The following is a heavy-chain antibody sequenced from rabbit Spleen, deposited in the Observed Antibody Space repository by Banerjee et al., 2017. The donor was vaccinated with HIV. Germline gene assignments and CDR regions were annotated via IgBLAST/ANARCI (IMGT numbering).Heavy chain of an antibody. CDR3: ARDGGDYGSAGFNL. CDR1: GFSFSSRYW. V-gene: IGHV1S45*01. Sequence: LEESGGGLVQPEGSLTLTCTASGFSFSSRYWICWVRQAPGKGLEWIGCIYTGDGTTYYASWAKGRFTIAKTASTTVTLQMTSLTAADTATYFCARDGGDYGSAGFNLWGQGTLVTVS. CDR2: IYTGDGTT. J-gene: IGHJ4*01. D-gene: IGHD5-1*01.